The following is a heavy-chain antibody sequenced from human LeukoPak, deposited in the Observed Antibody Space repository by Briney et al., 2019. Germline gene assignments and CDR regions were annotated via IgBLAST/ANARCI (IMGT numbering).Heavy chain of an antibody. Sequence: PGGSLRLSCAASGFTFSDYYMSWIRKAPGKGLEWVSYISNSGTTIYYADSVKGRFTISRDNAKNSLFLQMNSLRAEDTALYYCARAAQYYDFWSGSDYWGQGTLVTVSS. D-gene: IGHD3-3*01. J-gene: IGHJ4*02. CDR3: ARAAQYYDFWSGSDY. CDR1: GFTFSDYY. CDR2: ISNSGTTI. V-gene: IGHV3-11*01.